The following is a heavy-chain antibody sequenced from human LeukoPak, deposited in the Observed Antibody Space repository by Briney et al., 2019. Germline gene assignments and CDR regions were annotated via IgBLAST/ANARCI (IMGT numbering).Heavy chain of an antibody. D-gene: IGHD3-10*02. CDR3: ARILGSGSYYNAYNWFDP. CDR2: INHSGST. V-gene: IGHV4-34*01. J-gene: IGHJ5*02. CDR1: GGSFSGYY. Sequence: SETLSLTCAVYGGSFSGYYWSWIRQPPGKGQEWIGEINHSGSTNYNPSLKSRVTISVDTSKNQSSLKLSSVTAADTAVYYCARILGSGSYYNAYNWFDPWGQGTLVTVSS.